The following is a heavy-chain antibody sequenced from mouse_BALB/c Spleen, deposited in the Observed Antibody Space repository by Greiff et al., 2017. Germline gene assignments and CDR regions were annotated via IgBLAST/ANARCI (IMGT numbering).Heavy chain of an antibody. CDR1: GFTFSSYG. D-gene: IGHD2-1*01. CDR2: ISSGGSYT. V-gene: IGHV5-6*01. J-gene: IGHJ2*01. Sequence: EVQLVESGGDLVKPGGSLKLSCAASGFTFSSYGMSWVRQTPDKRLEWVATISSGGSYTYYPDSVKGRFTISRDNAKNTLYLQMSSLKSEDTAMYYCASYGNYYFDYWGQGTTLTVSS. CDR3: ASYGNYYFDY.